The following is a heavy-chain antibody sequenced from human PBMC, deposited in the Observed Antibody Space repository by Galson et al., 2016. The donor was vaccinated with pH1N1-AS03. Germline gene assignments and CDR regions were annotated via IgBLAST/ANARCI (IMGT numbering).Heavy chain of an antibody. CDR1: GFSLSTSGMC. V-gene: IGHV2-70*11. CDR2: IDWNDNK. Sequence: PALVKPTQTLTLTCTFSGFSLSTSGMCVSWIRQPPGKALEWLARIDWNDNKYYSTSLKTRLTISKDTSKIQVVLTMTNMDPVDTATYYCARFHYGDYSGWFDPWGQGTLVTVSS. D-gene: IGHD4-17*01. J-gene: IGHJ5*02. CDR3: ARFHYGDYSGWFDP.